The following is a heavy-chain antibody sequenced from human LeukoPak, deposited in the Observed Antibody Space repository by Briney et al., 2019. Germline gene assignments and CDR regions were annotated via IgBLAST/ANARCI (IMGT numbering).Heavy chain of an antibody. J-gene: IGHJ4*02. D-gene: IGHD3-22*01. CDR2: ISGSGGST. V-gene: IGHV3-23*01. CDR3: ARVFWETVNTGYYSDF. CDR1: GFTFSSYA. Sequence: GGSLGLSCAASGFTFSSYAMSWVRQAPGKGLEWVSAISGSGGSTYYADSVKGRFTISRDNSKNTLYLQMNSLRAEDTAVYYCARVFWETVNTGYYSDFWGQGTLVTVSS.